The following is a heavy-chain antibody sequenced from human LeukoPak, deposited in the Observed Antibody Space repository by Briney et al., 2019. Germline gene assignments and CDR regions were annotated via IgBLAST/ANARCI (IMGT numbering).Heavy chain of an antibody. D-gene: IGHD2-8*01. V-gene: IGHV3-9*01. J-gene: IGHJ4*02. CDR1: GFTFDDYD. CDR3: ARGPTNGQAFDC. CDR2: INWNSDNI. Sequence: PGGSLRLSCAASGFTFDDYDMHWVRQAPGKGLEWVSSINWNSDNIAYADSVKGRFTISRDNAKTSLYLQMDSLRAEDTAVYWCARGPTNGQAFDCWGQGTLVSVSS.